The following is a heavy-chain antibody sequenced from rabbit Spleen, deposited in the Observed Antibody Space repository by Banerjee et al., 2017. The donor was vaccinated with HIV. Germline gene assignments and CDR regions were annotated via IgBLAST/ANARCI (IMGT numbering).Heavy chain of an antibody. V-gene: IGHV1S7*01. J-gene: IGHJ3*01. D-gene: IGHD8-1*01. CDR1: GFTLSSYY. Sequence: QQLVASGGGLVQPGGSLKLSCKASGFTLSSYYMNWVRQAPGKELEWIGYIDPLFGITYYANWVNGRFSISRENAQNTVFLQMTSLTAADTATYFCARDGAGGSYFALWGQGTLVTVS. CDR2: IDPLFGIT. CDR3: ARDGAGGSYFAL.